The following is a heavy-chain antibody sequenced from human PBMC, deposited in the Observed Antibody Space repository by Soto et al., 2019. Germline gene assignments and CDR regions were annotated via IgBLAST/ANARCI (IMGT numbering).Heavy chain of an antibody. CDR1: RLTFKTSG. Sequence: GGSLRISCEVCRLTFKTSGVGWVRKDRGKGLEWVANMDEDANTKYYVDSVKGRFTILGDSAGNSLLLKMASLRAEETAVYFWAAYNTARHTAFDIWG. CDR2: MDEDANTK. CDR3: AAYNTARHTAFDI. V-gene: IGHV3-7*01. D-gene: IGHD1-20*01. J-gene: IGHJ3*02.